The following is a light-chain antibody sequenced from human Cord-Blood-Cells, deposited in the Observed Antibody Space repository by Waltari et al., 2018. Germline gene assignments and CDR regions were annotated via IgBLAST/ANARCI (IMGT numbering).Light chain of an antibody. Sequence: SYELTQPPSVSVSPGQTARNTCSGDALPKQHAYWYQQKPGQAPVLVIYKDSERPSGIPERFSGSSSGTTLTLTISGVQAEDEADYYCQSADSSGTYYVFGTGTKVTVL. V-gene: IGLV3-25*02. CDR1: ALPKQH. CDR2: KDS. J-gene: IGLJ1*01. CDR3: QSADSSGTYYV.